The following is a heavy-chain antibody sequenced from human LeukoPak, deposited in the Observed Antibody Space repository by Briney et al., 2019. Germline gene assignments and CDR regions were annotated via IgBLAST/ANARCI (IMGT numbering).Heavy chain of an antibody. CDR3: ARDSNYGLDV. CDR1: GYTFSSYG. V-gene: IGHV1-18*01. Sequence: ASVRVSCKGSGYTFSSYGFSWVRQAPGQGLEWMGWISANSGNTNYAQKFRGRVTTTTDTSTSTAYMELRSLRSDDTAVYYCARDSNYGLDVWGQGTTVTVSS. D-gene: IGHD2/OR15-2a*01. J-gene: IGHJ6*02. CDR2: ISANSGNT.